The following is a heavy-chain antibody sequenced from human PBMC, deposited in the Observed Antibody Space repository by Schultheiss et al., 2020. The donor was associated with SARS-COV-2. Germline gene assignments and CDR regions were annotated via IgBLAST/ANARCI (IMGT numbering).Heavy chain of an antibody. CDR2: IYYSGST. D-gene: IGHD5-24*01. Sequence: SETLSLTCTVSGGSISSSSYYWGWIRQPPGKGLEWIGSIYYSGSTYYNPSLKSRVTISADTSKNQFSLKLNSVTAADTAVYYCAKGYTGLDPWGQGTLVTVSS. CDR3: AKGYTGLDP. J-gene: IGHJ5*02. V-gene: IGHV4-39*02. CDR1: GGSISSSSYY.